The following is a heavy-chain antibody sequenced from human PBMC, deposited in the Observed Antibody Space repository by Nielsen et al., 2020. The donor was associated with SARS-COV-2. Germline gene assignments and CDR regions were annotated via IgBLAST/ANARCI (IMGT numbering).Heavy chain of an antibody. V-gene: IGHV4-34*01. J-gene: IGHJ5*02. CDR1: GGSFSGYY. Sequence: GSLRLSCAVYGGSFSGYYWSWIRQPPGKGLEWIGEINHSGSTNYNPSLKSRVTISVDTSKNQLSLKLSSVTAADTAVYYCARGKGQYQLPGRNWFDPWGQGTLVTVSS. D-gene: IGHD2-2*01. CDR2: INHSGST. CDR3: ARGKGQYQLPGRNWFDP.